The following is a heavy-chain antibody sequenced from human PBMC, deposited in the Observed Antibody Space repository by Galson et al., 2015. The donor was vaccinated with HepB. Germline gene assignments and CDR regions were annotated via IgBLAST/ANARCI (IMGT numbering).Heavy chain of an antibody. Sequence: SVKVSCKASGGTFSSYAISWVRQAPGQGLEWMGGIIPIFGTANYAQKFQGRVTITADESTSTAYMELSSLRSEDTAVYYCARDRVPYYYDSTSAFDIWGQGTMVTVSS. J-gene: IGHJ3*02. CDR1: GGTFSSYA. D-gene: IGHD3-22*01. CDR3: ARDRVPYYYDSTSAFDI. CDR2: IIPIFGTA. V-gene: IGHV1-69*13.